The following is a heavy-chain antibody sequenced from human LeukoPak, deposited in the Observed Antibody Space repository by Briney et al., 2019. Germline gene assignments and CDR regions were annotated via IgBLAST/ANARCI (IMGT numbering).Heavy chain of an antibody. CDR3: ASSEHSSSSFDY. Sequence: PGGSLRLSCAASGFTLSSYSMNWVCQAPGKGLEWVSYISSSSTHIYYADSVKGRFTISRHNARNSLYLQMNSLRAEDTAIYYCASSEHSSSSFDYWGQGTLVTVSS. V-gene: IGHV3-21*01. CDR2: ISSSSTHI. D-gene: IGHD6-6*01. J-gene: IGHJ4*02. CDR1: GFTLSSYS.